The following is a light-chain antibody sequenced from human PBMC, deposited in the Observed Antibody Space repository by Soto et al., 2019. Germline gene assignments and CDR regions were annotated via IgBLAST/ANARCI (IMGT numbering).Light chain of an antibody. CDR1: QSIGNW. Sequence: IRMTQSPSTQSASVGDRVTITCRASQSIGNWLAWYQQKPGRAPKFLIYEASSLESGVPSRFSGSGSGTEFTLTISGLQPDDFATYYCQQYNSYPWTFGQGTKVDIK. J-gene: IGKJ1*01. CDR3: QQYNSYPWT. V-gene: IGKV1-5*03. CDR2: EAS.